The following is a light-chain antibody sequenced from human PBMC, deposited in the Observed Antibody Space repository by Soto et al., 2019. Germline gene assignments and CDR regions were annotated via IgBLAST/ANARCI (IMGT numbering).Light chain of an antibody. J-gene: IGLJ2*01. CDR3: QAWDSSTRVV. Sequence: SYDLTQPPSVSVSPGQTASITCSGAKLGSKYASWYQQKPGQSPVLVIYQDANRPSGIPERFTGSNSGNTATLTISGTQATDEADYYCQAWDSSTRVVFGGGTKLTVL. CDR2: QDA. V-gene: IGLV3-1*01. CDR1: KLGSKY.